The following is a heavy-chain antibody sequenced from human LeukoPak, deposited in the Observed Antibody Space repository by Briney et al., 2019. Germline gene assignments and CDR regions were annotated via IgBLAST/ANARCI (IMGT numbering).Heavy chain of an antibody. CDR2: IIPIFGTA. J-gene: IGHJ6*04. CDR3: ASALFNYYGSGSYYKGYGMDV. Sequence: SVKVSCKASGGTFSSYAISWVRQAPGQGLEWMGGIIPIFGTANYAQKFQGRVTITADESTSTAYMELSSLRSEDPAVYYCASALFNYYGSGSYYKGYGMDVWGKGTTVTVSS. V-gene: IGHV1-69*01. CDR1: GGTFSSYA. D-gene: IGHD3-10*01.